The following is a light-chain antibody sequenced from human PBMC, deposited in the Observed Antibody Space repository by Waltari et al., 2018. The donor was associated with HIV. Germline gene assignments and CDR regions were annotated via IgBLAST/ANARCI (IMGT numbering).Light chain of an antibody. J-gene: IGLJ2*01. CDR3: SSYTRRGTVV. Sequence: QSALTQPASVSGSPGQSIVLPCTCSSPDIGSYDFFSWYQQYPGQAPKALIYEVTSRPSGTSSRFSGSKSATTAFLAISKLQTDDEADYFCSSYTRRGTVVFGGGTRLTVL. CDR2: EVT. V-gene: IGLV2-14*03. CDR1: SPDIGSYDF.